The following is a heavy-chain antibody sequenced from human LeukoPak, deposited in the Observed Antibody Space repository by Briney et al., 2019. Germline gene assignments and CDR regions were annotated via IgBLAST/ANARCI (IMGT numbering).Heavy chain of an antibody. D-gene: IGHD2-2*01. J-gene: IGHJ4*02. CDR2: INHSGST. V-gene: IGHV4-34*01. CDR3: ARQILQLGYCSSTSCYPFDY. CDR1: GGSFSGYY. Sequence: SETLSLTCAVYGGSFSGYYWSWIRQPPGKGLEWIGGINHSGSTYYNPSLKSRVTISVDTSKNQFSLKLSSVTAADTAVYYCARQILQLGYCSSTSCYPFDYWGQGTLVTVSS.